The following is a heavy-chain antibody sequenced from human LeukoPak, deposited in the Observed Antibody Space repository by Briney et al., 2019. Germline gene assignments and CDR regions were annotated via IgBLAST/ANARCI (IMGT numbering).Heavy chain of an antibody. J-gene: IGHJ4*02. V-gene: IGHV3-23*01. CDR3: ATTYSATYIPDY. Sequence: GGSLRLSCVASGFSFSSSGMSWVRQAPGKGLEWVSGISGSGASTIYADSVKGRFSISRDNSKNTLYLQMNSLRAKDTAVYYCATTYSATYIPDYWGQGTLVTVSS. CDR1: GFSFSSSG. CDR2: ISGSGAST. D-gene: IGHD1-26*01.